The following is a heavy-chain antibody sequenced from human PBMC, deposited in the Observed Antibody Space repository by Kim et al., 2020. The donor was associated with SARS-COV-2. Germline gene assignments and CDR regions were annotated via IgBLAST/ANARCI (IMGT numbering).Heavy chain of an antibody. J-gene: IGHJ3*02. D-gene: IGHD3-10*01. Sequence: SETLSLTCTVSGGSISSYYWSWIRQPPGKGLEWIGYIYYSGSTNYNPSLKSRVTISVDTSKNQFSLKLSSVTAADTAVYYCARGRGAAEFGGPDAFDIWVQGTMVTVSS. CDR3: ARGRGAAEFGGPDAFDI. CDR2: IYYSGST. V-gene: IGHV4-59*01. CDR1: GGSISSYY.